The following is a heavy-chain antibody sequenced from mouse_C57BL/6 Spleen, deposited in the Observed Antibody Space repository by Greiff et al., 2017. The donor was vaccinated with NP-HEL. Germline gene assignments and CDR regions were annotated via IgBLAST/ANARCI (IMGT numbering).Heavy chain of an antibody. CDR3: ARSPLYDYDWYFDV. CDR1: GYTFTSYW. D-gene: IGHD2-4*01. Sequence: QVQLQQPGAELVMPGASVKLSCKASGYTFTSYWMHWVKQRPGQGLEWIGEIDPSDSYTNYNQKFKGKSTLTVDKSSSTAYMQLSSLTSEDSAVYYCARSPLYDYDWYFDVWGTGTTVTVSS. V-gene: IGHV1-69*01. J-gene: IGHJ1*03. CDR2: IDPSDSYT.